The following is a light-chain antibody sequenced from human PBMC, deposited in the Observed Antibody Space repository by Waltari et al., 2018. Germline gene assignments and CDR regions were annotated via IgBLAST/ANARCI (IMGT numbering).Light chain of an antibody. V-gene: IGKV3-20*01. J-gene: IGKJ1*01. CDR1: QSVSKY. CDR3: QKYGTLPAT. Sequence: EIVLTQSPGTLSLSPGERVTVSCRASQSVSKYLAWYQQKPGQAPRLLIYDTSTRATGIPDRFSGSGTGTEFSLTITRLEPEDVATYFCQKYGTLPATFGQGTKVEIK. CDR2: DTS.